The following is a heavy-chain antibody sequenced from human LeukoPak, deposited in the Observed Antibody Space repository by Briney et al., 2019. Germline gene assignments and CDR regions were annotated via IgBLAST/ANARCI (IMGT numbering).Heavy chain of an antibody. CDR3: ARGGHYDSSGYPF. CDR2: IYDSVYT. CDR1: GGSIRTYY. D-gene: IGHD3-22*01. J-gene: IGHJ4*02. Sequence: PSETLSLTCTVSGGSIRTYYWSWIRQPPGKGLEWIGFIYDSVYTKYNPSLKSRATISVDMSKNQFSLKLSSVTAADTAVYYCARGGHYDSSGYPFWGQGTLVTVSS. V-gene: IGHV4-59*01.